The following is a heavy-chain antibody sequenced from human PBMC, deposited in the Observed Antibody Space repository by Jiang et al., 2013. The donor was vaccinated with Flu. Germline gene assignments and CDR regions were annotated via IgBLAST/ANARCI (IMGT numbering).Heavy chain of an antibody. CDR2: ISSNGGNT. V-gene: IGHV3-64D*08. Sequence: QLVESGGGLVQPGGSLRLSCSASGFTFSSYAMYWVRQAPGKGLEYVSGISSNGGNTNYADSVKGRFTISRDNSKNTLYLQMSSLRAEDTAVYYCVKVYAVTANPQFDYWGQGTLVTVSS. J-gene: IGHJ4*02. CDR1: GFTFSSYA. D-gene: IGHD2-21*02. CDR3: VKVYAVTANPQFDY.